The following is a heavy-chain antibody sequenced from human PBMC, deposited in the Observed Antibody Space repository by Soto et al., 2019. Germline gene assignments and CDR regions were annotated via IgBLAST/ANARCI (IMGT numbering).Heavy chain of an antibody. CDR2: IYYSGST. CDR1: GGSISSGGYY. Sequence: TLSLTCTVSGGSISSGGYYWSWIRQHPGKGLEWIGYIYYSGSTYYNPSLKSRVTISVDTSKNQFSLKLSSVTAADTAVYYCARLHTQYYYYGMDVWGQGTTVTSP. V-gene: IGHV4-31*03. J-gene: IGHJ6*02. CDR3: ARLHTQYYYYGMDV.